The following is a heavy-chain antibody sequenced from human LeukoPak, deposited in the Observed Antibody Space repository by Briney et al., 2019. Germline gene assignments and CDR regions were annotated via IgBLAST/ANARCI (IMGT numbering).Heavy chain of an antibody. V-gene: IGHV3-21*01. CDR2: ISSSSSYI. CDR3: ARDHYDSNTFDP. D-gene: IGHD3-22*01. Sequence: GGSLRLSCAASGFTFSSYSMNWVRQSPGKGLEWVSSISSSSSYIYYADSVKGRFTISRDNAKNSLYLQMNSLRAEDTAVYYCARDHYDSNTFDPWGQGTLVTVSS. J-gene: IGHJ5*02. CDR1: GFTFSSYS.